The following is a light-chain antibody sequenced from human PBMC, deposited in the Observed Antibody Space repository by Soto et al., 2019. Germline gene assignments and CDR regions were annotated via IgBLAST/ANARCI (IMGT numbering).Light chain of an antibody. CDR3: QKYDSALGT. CDR2: AAS. CDR1: QGISNY. J-gene: IGKJ1*01. V-gene: IGKV1-27*01. Sequence: DIQMTQSPSSLSPSIGDRVTITCRATQGISNYLAWYQQKPGKVPKLLIYAASTLQSGVPSRFSGSGSGTDFTLTISSLQPEDVATYYCQKYDSALGTFGQGTKVEIK.